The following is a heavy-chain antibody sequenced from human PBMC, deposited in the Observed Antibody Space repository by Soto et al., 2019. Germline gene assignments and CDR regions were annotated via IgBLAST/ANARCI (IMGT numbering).Heavy chain of an antibody. D-gene: IGHD5-12*01. CDR2: IYHSGTT. J-gene: IGHJ4*02. CDR1: GGSISSSNW. Sequence: QVQLQESGPGLVKPSGTLSLTCAVSGGSISSSNWWSWVRQPPGKGLEWIGEIYHSGTTNYIPSLKCPVHISVDKSKNQFYLKTSSVTAADTAVYYCARAGYMQWGGKLDYWGQGTLVTVSS. V-gene: IGHV4-4*02. CDR3: ARAGYMQWGGKLDY.